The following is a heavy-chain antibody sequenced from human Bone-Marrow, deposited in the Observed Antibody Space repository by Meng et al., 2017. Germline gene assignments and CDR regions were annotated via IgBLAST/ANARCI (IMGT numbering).Heavy chain of an antibody. Sequence: ASVKVSCKASGYTFTGYYMHWVRQAPGQGLEWMGRINPNSGGTNYAQKFQGRVTMTRDTSISTAYMELSRLRSDDTAVYYCAKDGQQLDSAFDIWGQGTMVTVSS. CDR3: AKDGQQLDSAFDI. V-gene: IGHV1-2*06. CDR2: INPNSGGT. J-gene: IGHJ3*02. D-gene: IGHD6-13*01. CDR1: GYTFTGYY.